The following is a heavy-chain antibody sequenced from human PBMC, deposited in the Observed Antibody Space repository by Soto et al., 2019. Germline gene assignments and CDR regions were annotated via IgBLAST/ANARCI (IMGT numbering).Heavy chain of an antibody. J-gene: IGHJ6*02. CDR2: MSYDGSNK. CDR1: GFTFSSYG. Sequence: GGSLRLSCAASGFTFSSYGMHWVRQAPGKGLEWVAVMSYDGSNKYYVDSVKGRFTISRDNSKNTLYLQMNSLRAEDTAVYNCAKDLGRNYYYGMDVWGQGTTVTVSS. D-gene: IGHD7-27*01. CDR3: AKDLGRNYYYGMDV. V-gene: IGHV3-30*18.